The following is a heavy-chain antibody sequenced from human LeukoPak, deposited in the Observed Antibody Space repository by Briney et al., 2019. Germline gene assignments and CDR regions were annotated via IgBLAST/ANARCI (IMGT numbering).Heavy chain of an antibody. V-gene: IGHV3-33*06. D-gene: IGHD5-12*01. J-gene: IGHJ4*02. CDR2: ISYDGKNI. CDR1: GFSFSNYG. Sequence: PGGSLRLSCAASGFSFSNYGFHWVRQAPGKGLDWVSAISYDGKNIHYADSVKGRFTISRDNSRNPVYLQMNSLRVEDTAAYYCAKTYSRESGYDFFFHYWGQGTRVTVSS. CDR3: AKTYSRESGYDFFFHY.